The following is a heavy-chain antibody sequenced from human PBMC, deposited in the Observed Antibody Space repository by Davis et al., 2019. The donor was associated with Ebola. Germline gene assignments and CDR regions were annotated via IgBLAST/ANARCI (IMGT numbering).Heavy chain of an antibody. D-gene: IGHD5-24*01. J-gene: IGHJ4*02. Sequence: MPSETLSLTCAVSGGSISGRVWWSWVRQSPGKGLEWIGETSQSGSTNYNPSLKSRVTMSIDTSTKQFSLKLTSVTAADTATYYCARKGAGYNSFYFDYWGQGILVTVSS. CDR1: GGSISGRVW. CDR2: TSQSGST. V-gene: IGHV4-4*02. CDR3: ARKGAGYNSFYFDY.